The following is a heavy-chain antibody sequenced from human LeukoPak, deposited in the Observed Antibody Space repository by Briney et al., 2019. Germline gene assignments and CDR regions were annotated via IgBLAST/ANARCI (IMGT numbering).Heavy chain of an antibody. Sequence: GGSLRLSCAASGFTFSSYSMNWVRQAPGKGLEWVSSISSSSSYIYYADSVKGRFTISRDNAKNSLYLQMNSLRAEDTAVYCCATTTIMVRGAIDYWGQGTLVTVSS. CDR2: ISSSSSYI. J-gene: IGHJ4*02. CDR3: ATTTIMVRGAIDY. V-gene: IGHV3-21*01. D-gene: IGHD3-10*01. CDR1: GFTFSSYS.